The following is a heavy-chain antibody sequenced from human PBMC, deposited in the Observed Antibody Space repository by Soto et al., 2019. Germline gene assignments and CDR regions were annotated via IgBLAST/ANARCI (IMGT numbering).Heavy chain of an antibody. CDR1: GFTFSDYY. D-gene: IGHD3-3*01. V-gene: IGHV3-11*01. CDR3: ARTPTYYDFWSGYYPSNWFDP. J-gene: IGHJ5*02. Sequence: QVQLVESGGGLVKPGGSLRLSCAASGFTFSDYYMSWIRQAPGKGLEWVSYISSSGSTIYYADSVKGRFTISRDNAKNSRYLQMNSLRAEDTAVYYCARTPTYYDFWSGYYPSNWFDPWGQGTLVTVSS. CDR2: ISSSGSTI.